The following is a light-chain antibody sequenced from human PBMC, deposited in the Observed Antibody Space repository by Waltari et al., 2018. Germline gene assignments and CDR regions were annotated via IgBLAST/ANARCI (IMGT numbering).Light chain of an antibody. CDR1: SGSIATTY. CDR3: QSYDSSNPWV. CDR2: EDN. J-gene: IGLJ3*02. V-gene: IGLV6-57*04. Sequence: NFMLTQPHSVSESPGKTVTISCPRSSGSIATTYVQWYQPRPGSAPTTVIYEDNQRPSGVPDRFSGSIDSSSNSASLTISGLKTEDEADYYCQSYDSSNPWVFGGGTKLTVL.